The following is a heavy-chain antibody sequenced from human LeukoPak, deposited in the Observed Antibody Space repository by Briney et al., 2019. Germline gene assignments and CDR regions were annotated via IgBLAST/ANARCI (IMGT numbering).Heavy chain of an antibody. J-gene: IGHJ3*02. CDR2: ISGSGGST. V-gene: IGHV3-23*01. CDR3: ARQYFWSGGAFDI. Sequence: GGALRLSCAASGFTFSSYAMSWVRQAPGRGLEWVSAISGSGGSTYYADSVKGRFTISRDNAKNSLYLQMNSLRAEDTAVYYCARQYFWSGGAFDIWGQGTMVTVSS. CDR1: GFTFSSYA. D-gene: IGHD3-3*01.